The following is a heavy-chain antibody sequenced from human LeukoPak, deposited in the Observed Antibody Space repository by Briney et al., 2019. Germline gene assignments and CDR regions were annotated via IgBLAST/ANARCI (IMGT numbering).Heavy chain of an antibody. D-gene: IGHD6-19*01. CDR1: GGTFSSYA. Sequence: SVKVSCKASGGTFSSYAISWVRQAPGQGLEWMGGIIPIFGTANYAQKFQGRVTITADESTSTAYMELSSLRSEDTAVYYCARVKGIAVADLIFDYWGQGTLVTVSS. J-gene: IGHJ4*02. CDR2: IIPIFGTA. CDR3: ARVKGIAVADLIFDY. V-gene: IGHV1-69*13.